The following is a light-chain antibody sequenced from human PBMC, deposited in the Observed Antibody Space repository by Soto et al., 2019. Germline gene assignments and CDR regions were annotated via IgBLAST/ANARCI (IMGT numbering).Light chain of an antibody. V-gene: IGKV1-39*01. J-gene: IGKJ1*01. CDR1: QSISSY. CDR3: QQSYSTTRT. Sequence: DSHMSHCLCSLGEAGGDRATNTRRASQSISSYLNWYQQKPGKAPKLLIYAASSLQSGVPSRFSGSGSGTDFTLTISRLQPEDFATYRCQQSYSTTRTFGQGTKVDIK. CDR2: AAS.